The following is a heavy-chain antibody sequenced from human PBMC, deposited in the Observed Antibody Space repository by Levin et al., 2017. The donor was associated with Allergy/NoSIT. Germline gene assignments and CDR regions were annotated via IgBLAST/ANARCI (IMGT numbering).Heavy chain of an antibody. CDR2: IGGSGGST. D-gene: IGHD2-15*01. Sequence: GESLKISCAASGFTFSSYAMSWVRQAPGKGLEWVSTIGGSGGSTYYADSVKGRFTISRDNSKNTLYLQMNSLRAEDTAVYYCAKDRALCSGGSCYSALDYWGQGTLVTVSS. V-gene: IGHV3-23*01. CDR1: GFTFSSYA. CDR3: AKDRALCSGGSCYSALDY. J-gene: IGHJ4*02.